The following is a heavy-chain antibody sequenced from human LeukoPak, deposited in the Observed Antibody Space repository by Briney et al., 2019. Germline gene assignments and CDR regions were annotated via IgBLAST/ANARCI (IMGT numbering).Heavy chain of an antibody. Sequence: GESLKISCKGSGYSFTSYWIGWVRQMPGKGLEWMGITYPGDSDTRYSPSFQGQVTISADKSISTAYLQWSSLEASDTAMYYCARPTRWELRGWDYWGQGTLVTVSS. J-gene: IGHJ4*02. V-gene: IGHV5-51*01. CDR3: ARPTRWELRGWDY. CDR1: GYSFTSYW. D-gene: IGHD1-26*01. CDR2: TYPGDSDT.